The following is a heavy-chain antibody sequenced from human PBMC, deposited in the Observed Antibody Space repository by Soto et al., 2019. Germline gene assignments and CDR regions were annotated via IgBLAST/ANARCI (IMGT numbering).Heavy chain of an antibody. CDR1: GYTFTSYD. J-gene: IGHJ3*02. V-gene: IGHV1-8*02. CDR3: ARHIVVVVAATKNAFDI. D-gene: IGHD2-15*01. Sequence: ASVKVSCKASGYTFTSYDINWVRQATGQGLEWMGWMNPNSGNTGYAQKFQGRVTMTRNTSISTAYMELSSLRSEDTAVYYCARHIVVVVAATKNAFDIWGQGTMVTVSS. CDR2: MNPNSGNT.